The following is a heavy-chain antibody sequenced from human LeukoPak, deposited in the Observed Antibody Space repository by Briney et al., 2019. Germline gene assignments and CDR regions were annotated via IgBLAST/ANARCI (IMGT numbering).Heavy chain of an antibody. CDR3: ARAQGP. J-gene: IGHJ5*02. CDR2: INHSGST. Sequence: PSETLSLTCAVYGGSFSGYYWSWIRQPPGKGLEWIGEINHSGSTNYNPSLKSRVTISVDTSKNQFSLKLSSVTAADTAVYYCARAQGPWGQGTLVTVSS. CDR1: GGSFSGYY. V-gene: IGHV4-34*01.